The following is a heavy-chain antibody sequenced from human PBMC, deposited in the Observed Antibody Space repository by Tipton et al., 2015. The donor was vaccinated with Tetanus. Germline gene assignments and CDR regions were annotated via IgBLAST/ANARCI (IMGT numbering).Heavy chain of an antibody. Sequence: TLSLTCTVSGGSVSSSTYYWVWIRQPPGKGLEWIGTIFYSGSTYYSPSLKSRVTISVDTSKNQFSLKLSSVTAADTAVYYCARLYSYGSLYWFDPWGQGTLVTVSS. CDR3: ARLYSYGSLYWFDP. D-gene: IGHD5-18*01. V-gene: IGHV4-39*07. J-gene: IGHJ5*02. CDR2: IFYSGST. CDR1: GGSVSSSTYY.